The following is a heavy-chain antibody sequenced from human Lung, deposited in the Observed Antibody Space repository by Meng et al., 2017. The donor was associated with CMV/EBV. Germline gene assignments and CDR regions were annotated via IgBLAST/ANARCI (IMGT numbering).Heavy chain of an antibody. J-gene: IGHJ6*02. CDR1: GYTFTSYY. CDR3: ARDLVPEGYGMEV. V-gene: IGHV1-46*01. D-gene: IGHD2-2*01. Sequence: ASXXVSXKASGYTFTSYYMHWVRQAPGQGLEWMGIINPSGGSTSYAQKFQGRVTMTRDTSTSTVYMELSSLRSEDTAVYYCARDLVPEGYGMEVWVQGTTVTVSS. CDR2: INPSGGST.